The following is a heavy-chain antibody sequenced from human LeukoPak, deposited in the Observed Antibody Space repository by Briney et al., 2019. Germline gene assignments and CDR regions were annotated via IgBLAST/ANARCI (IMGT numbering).Heavy chain of an antibody. V-gene: IGHV4-31*03. CDR3: AKVSWLGTLPWFHFDS. CDR2: IYYSGST. CDR1: GGSISSGGYY. D-gene: IGHD6-19*01. Sequence: SSETLSLTCTVSGGSISSGGYYWSWIRQHPGKGLEWIGYIYYSGSTYYNPSLKSRVTISVDTSKNQFSLKLSSVTAADTAVYYCAKVSWLGTLPWFHFDSWGQGTQVTVSS. J-gene: IGHJ4*02.